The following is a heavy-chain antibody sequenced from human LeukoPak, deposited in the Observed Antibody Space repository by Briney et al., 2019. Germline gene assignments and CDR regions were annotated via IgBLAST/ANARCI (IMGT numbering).Heavy chain of an antibody. CDR1: GFTFSSYA. CDR2: ISGSGGRT. J-gene: IGHJ4*02. V-gene: IGHV3-23*01. CDR3: AKGNGDHAIHPDY. Sequence: GGSLRLSCAASGFTFSSYAMSWVRQAPGKGLEWVSAISGSGGRTYYADSVKGRFTISRDNSKNTLYLQMNSLRADDTAVYYCAKGNGDHAIHPDYWGQGTPVTVSS. D-gene: IGHD4-17*01.